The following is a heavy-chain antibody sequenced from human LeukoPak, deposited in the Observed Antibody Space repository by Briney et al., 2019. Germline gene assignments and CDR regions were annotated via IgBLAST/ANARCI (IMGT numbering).Heavy chain of an antibody. V-gene: IGHV3-23*01. CDR2: ISDSGGST. D-gene: IGHD3-10*01. CDR3: AKDLDTVVRGVIN. Sequence: PGGSLRLSCTASGLTFSSYAMSWVRQAPGKGLEWVSVISDSGGSTYYADSVKGRFTISRDNSKNTLYLQMNSLRAEDTAVYYCAKDLDTVVRGVINWGQGTLVTVSS. CDR1: GLTFSSYA. J-gene: IGHJ4*02.